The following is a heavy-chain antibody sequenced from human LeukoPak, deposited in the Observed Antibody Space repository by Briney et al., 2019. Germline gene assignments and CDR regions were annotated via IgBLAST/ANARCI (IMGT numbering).Heavy chain of an antibody. D-gene: IGHD4-17*01. CDR3: ARTYGDYSYYMDV. V-gene: IGHV3-23*01. CDR1: GFTFSTNS. Sequence: GGSLRLSCAASGFTFSTNSMSWVRQAPGKGLEWVSILGGSGATTYYADSVKGRFTISRDNSKNMLYLQMNSLRAEDTAVYYCARTYGDYSYYMDVWGKGTTVTVSS. CDR2: LGGSGATT. J-gene: IGHJ6*03.